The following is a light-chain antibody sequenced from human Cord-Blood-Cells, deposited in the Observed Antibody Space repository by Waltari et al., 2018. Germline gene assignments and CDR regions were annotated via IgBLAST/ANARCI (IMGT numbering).Light chain of an antibody. CDR3: CSYAGSYTYV. Sequence: QSALTQPRSVSGSPGQSVTISCTGTSSDVGGYNYVSCYQQHPGKAPKLMIYDVSKRPSGVPDLFSGSKSGNTASRTISGLQAEDEADYYCCSYAGSYTYVFGTGTKVTVL. CDR1: SSDVGGYNY. J-gene: IGLJ1*01. CDR2: DVS. V-gene: IGLV2-11*01.